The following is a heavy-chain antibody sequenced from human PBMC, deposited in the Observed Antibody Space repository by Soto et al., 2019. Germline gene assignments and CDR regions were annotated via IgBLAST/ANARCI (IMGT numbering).Heavy chain of an antibody. Sequence: QVQLVESGGGVVQPGRSLRLSCAASEFTFSSYGMHWVRQAPGKGLEWVAVISYDGSNKYYADSVKGRFTISRDNSKNTLYLQMNSLRAEDTAVYYCAKDSYDLYFDYWGQGTLVTVSS. D-gene: IGHD5-18*01. CDR3: AKDSYDLYFDY. CDR1: EFTFSSYG. V-gene: IGHV3-30*18. J-gene: IGHJ4*02. CDR2: ISYDGSNK.